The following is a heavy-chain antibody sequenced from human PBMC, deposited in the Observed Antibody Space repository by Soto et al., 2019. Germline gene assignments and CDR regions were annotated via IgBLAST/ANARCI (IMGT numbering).Heavy chain of an antibody. J-gene: IGHJ4*02. Sequence: GGSLILSCAASGFTFSSYGMHWVRQAPGKGLEWVAVISYDGSNKYYADSVKGRFTISRDNSKNTLYLQMNSLRAEDTAVYYCATSYDYVWGSYRPPTDYWGQGTLVTVSS. CDR2: ISYDGSNK. CDR3: ATSYDYVWGSYRPPTDY. D-gene: IGHD3-16*02. V-gene: IGHV3-30*03. CDR1: GFTFSSYG.